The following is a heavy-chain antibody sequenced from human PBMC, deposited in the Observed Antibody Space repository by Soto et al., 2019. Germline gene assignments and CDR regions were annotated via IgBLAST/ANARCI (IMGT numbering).Heavy chain of an antibody. CDR2: IYYSGST. CDR3: ARPYSSGYSSSWHFYY. Sequence: QVQLQESGPGLVKPSETLSLTCTVSGGSISSYYWSWIRQPPGKGLEWIGYIYYSGSTNYNPSLKSRVTISVDTSKIQCSRKLSSVTAADTPVYYCARPYSSGYSSSWHFYYCGQRTLVTVSS. J-gene: IGHJ4*02. CDR1: GGSISSYY. V-gene: IGHV4-59*08. D-gene: IGHD6-13*01.